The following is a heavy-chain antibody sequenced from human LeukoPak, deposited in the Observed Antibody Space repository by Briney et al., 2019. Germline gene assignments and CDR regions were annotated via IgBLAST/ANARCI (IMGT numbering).Heavy chain of an antibody. J-gene: IGHJ4*02. CDR2: IRFDGSDK. CDR3: ARDRGGTDDFWSGYYTGYFDY. Sequence: GGSLRLSCAASGFTFSSYGMHWVRQAPGKGLEWVAYIRFDGSDKYYADSVKGRFTISRDNAKNSLYLQMNSLRAEDTAVFYCARDRGGTDDFWSGYYTGYFDYWGQGALVTVSS. D-gene: IGHD3-3*01. V-gene: IGHV3-30*02. CDR1: GFTFSSYG.